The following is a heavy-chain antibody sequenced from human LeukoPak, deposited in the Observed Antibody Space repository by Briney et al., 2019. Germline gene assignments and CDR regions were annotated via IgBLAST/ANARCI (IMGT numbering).Heavy chain of an antibody. D-gene: IGHD3-22*01. CDR1: GLTFSSYS. V-gene: IGHV3-21*01. J-gene: IGHJ4*02. Sequence: GGSLRLSCAASGLTFSSYSMNWVRQAPGKGLEWVSSISSSGSYIYYADSVKGRFTISRDNAKNSLYLQMNSLRAEDTAVYYCVREGYYDSSGYSIPTFDYWGQGTLVTVSS. CDR3: VREGYYDSSGYSIPTFDY. CDR2: ISSSGSYI.